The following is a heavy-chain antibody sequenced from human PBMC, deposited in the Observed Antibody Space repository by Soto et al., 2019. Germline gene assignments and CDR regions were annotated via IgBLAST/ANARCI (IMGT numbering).Heavy chain of an antibody. J-gene: IGHJ6*02. CDR3: ARGGRGYSYGNYYYYGMDV. D-gene: IGHD5-18*01. CDR1: GGSVSSGSYY. V-gene: IGHV4-61*01. Sequence: QVQLQESGPGLVKPSETLSLTCTVSGGSVSSGSYYWSWIRQPPGKGLEWIGYIYYSGSTNYNPSLKSRVTISVDTSKNKFSLKLSSVTAADTAVYYCARGGRGYSYGNYYYYGMDVWGQGTTVTVSS. CDR2: IYYSGST.